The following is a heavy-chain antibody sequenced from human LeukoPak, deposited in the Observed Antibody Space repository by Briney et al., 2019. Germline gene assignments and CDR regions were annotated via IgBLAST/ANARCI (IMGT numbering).Heavy chain of an antibody. J-gene: IGHJ4*02. CDR2: ISSNGAGT. V-gene: IGHV3-64D*09. CDR1: GFSFSGNA. CDR3: VKGGSEGGDY. Sequence: GGSLRPSCSASGFSFSGNAMHWVRQAPGKGLEYVSAISSNGAGTYYVDSMKGRFTISRDNSKNTLYLQMSSLRLEDTALYYCVKGGSEGGDYWGQGTLVTVSS. D-gene: IGHD1-26*01.